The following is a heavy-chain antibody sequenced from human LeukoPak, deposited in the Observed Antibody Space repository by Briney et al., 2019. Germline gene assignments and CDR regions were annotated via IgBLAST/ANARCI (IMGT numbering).Heavy chain of an antibody. V-gene: IGHV6-1*01. CDR2: TYYRSKWFN. CDR3: ARAIRSSNWYPVDS. CDR1: GYSVSSNSAA. J-gene: IGHJ4*02. Sequence: SQTLSLTCAISGYSVSSNSAAWNWIRQSPLRGLEWLGRTYYRSKWFNDYAVSVKSRITINPDTSKNQFSLQLNSVTPEDTAVYYCARAIRSSNWYPVDSWGQGTLVTVSS. D-gene: IGHD6-13*01.